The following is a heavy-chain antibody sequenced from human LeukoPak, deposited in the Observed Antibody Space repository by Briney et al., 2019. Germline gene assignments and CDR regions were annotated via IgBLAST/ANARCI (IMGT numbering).Heavy chain of an antibody. CDR2: ISAYNGNT. D-gene: IGHD2-15*01. CDR3: ARVDMILTAFDI. Sequence: ASVKVSCKASGYTFTSYDINWVRQATGQGLEWMGWISAYNGNTNYAQKLQGRVTMTTDTSTSTAYMELRSLRSDDTAVYYCARVDMILTAFDIWGQGTMVTVSS. CDR1: GYTFTSYD. V-gene: IGHV1-18*01. J-gene: IGHJ3*02.